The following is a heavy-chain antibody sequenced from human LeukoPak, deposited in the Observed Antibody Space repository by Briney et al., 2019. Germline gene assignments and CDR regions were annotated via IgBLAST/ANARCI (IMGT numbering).Heavy chain of an antibody. V-gene: IGHV4-38-2*02. CDR1: GGSISSGYY. J-gene: IGHJ6*03. Sequence: SETLSLTCTVSGGSISSGYYWGWIRQPPGKGLEWIGSIYHSGSTYYNPSLKSRVTISVDTSKNQFSLKLSSVTAADTAVYYCARAYCSSTSCYFYYYYYMDVWGKGTTVTVSS. CDR3: ARAYCSSTSCYFYYYYYMDV. CDR2: IYHSGST. D-gene: IGHD2-2*01.